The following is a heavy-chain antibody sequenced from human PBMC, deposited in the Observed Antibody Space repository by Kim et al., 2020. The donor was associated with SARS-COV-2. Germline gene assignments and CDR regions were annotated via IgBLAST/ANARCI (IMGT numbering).Heavy chain of an antibody. CDR1: GFTFSSYW. J-gene: IGHJ6*02. CDR3: ARERELLGGYYYYGMDV. V-gene: IGHV3-74*01. D-gene: IGHD1-26*01. Sequence: GGSLRLSCAASGFTFSSYWMHWVRQAPGKGLVWVSRINSDGSSTSYADSVKGRFTISRDNAKNTLYLQMNSLRAEDTAVYYCARERELLGGYYYYGMDVWGQGTTVTVSS. CDR2: INSDGSST.